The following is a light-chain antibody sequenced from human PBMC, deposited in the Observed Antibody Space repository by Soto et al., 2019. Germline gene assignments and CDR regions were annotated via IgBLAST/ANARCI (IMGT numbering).Light chain of an antibody. CDR1: SSDVGYYNY. CDR2: DVS. V-gene: IGLV2-14*03. J-gene: IGLJ2*01. Sequence: QSALTQPASVSGSPGQLITISCTGTSSDVGYYNYVSWYQQHPGKAPKLMIYDVSNRPSGVSNRFSGSKSGNTASLTISGLQAEDEADYYCSSYTSSSTLIFGGGTKLTVL. CDR3: SSYTSSSTLI.